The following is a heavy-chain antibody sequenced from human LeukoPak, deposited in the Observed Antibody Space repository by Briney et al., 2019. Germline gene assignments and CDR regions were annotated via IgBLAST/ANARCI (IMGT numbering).Heavy chain of an antibody. CDR1: GYTFTGYY. Sequence: ASVKVSCKASGYTFTGYYMHWVRQAPGQGLEWMGWINPNSGGTNYAQKFQGRVTMTRDTSISTAYMELSRLRSDDTAVYYCRLEYSSSSRVYGVDVWGQGTTVTVSS. D-gene: IGHD6-6*01. V-gene: IGHV1-2*02. CDR3: RLEYSSSSRVYGVDV. J-gene: IGHJ6*02. CDR2: INPNSGGT.